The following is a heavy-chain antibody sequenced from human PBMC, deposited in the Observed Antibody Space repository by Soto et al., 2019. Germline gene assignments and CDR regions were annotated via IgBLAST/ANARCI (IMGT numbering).Heavy chain of an antibody. CDR2: IKQDGSEK. Sequence: PGESLKISCAASGFTFSSYWMSWVRQAPGKGLEWVANIKQDGSEKYYVDSVKGRFTISRDNAKNSLYLQMNSLRAEDTAVYYCARDLYDYGEDFDYWGQGTLVTVSS. V-gene: IGHV3-7*01. J-gene: IGHJ4*02. D-gene: IGHD4-17*01. CDR1: GFTFSSYW. CDR3: ARDLYDYGEDFDY.